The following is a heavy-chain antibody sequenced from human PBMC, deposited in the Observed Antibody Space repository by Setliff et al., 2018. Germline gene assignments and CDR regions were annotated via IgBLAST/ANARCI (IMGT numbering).Heavy chain of an antibody. Sequence: GASVKVSCKASGYTFRNYAFAWVRQAPGQGLGWVGWISVYNGDTNYAQKFQGRVTLTTDTSTSTAYMELGSLTSDDSAFYYCARAPSVELVTIRTNSWFTYWGQGTLVTVSS. CDR1: GYTFRNYA. CDR2: ISVYNGDT. D-gene: IGHD5-18*01. J-gene: IGHJ4*02. V-gene: IGHV1-18*01. CDR3: ARAPSVELVTIRTNSWFTY.